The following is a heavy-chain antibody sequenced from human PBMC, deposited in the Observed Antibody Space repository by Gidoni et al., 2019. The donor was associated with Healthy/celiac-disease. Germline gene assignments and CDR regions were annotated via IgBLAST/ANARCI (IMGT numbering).Heavy chain of an antibody. Sequence: SLSLSCAASRLTLRSYWMSWVRQAPGTGLEWVANIKQHGSEKYYVDSVNGRFTISRDNAKNSLYLQMNSLRAEDTAVYYCARGAPERSGYWDVWGQGTTVTVSS. CDR3: ARGAPERSGYWDV. D-gene: IGHD3-3*01. J-gene: IGHJ6*02. V-gene: IGHV3-7*01. CDR2: IKQHGSEK. CDR1: RLTLRSYW.